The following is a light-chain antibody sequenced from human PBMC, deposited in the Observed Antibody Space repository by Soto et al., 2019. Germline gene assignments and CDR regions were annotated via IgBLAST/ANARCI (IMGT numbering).Light chain of an antibody. CDR3: QHLNSYPIT. J-gene: IGKJ1*01. Sequence: DIQMAQSPSTLSASVGDRVTIICRASQSICSWLAWYQQKPGKAPKLLIYNASNLESGVPARFSGSGSGTEFTLTISSLQPEDFATYYCQHLNSYPITFGQGTKVDIK. CDR2: NAS. CDR1: QSICSW. V-gene: IGKV1-5*03.